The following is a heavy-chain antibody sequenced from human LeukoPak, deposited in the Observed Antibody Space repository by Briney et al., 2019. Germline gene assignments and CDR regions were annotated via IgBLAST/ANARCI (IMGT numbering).Heavy chain of an antibody. Sequence: SETLSPTCTVSGGSISSGGYYWSWIRQPPGKGLEWIGYIYPSGSTNYNPSLKSRVTILVDTSKNQFSLKLSSVTAADTAIYYCARARETVAIDYWGQGTLVTVSS. CDR1: GGSISSGGYY. CDR2: IYPSGST. D-gene: IGHD5-12*01. V-gene: IGHV4-30-2*01. CDR3: ARARETVAIDY. J-gene: IGHJ4*02.